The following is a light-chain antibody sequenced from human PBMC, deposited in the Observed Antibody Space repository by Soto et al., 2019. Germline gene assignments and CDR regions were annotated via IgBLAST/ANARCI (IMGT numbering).Light chain of an antibody. CDR2: EVT. J-gene: IGLJ1*01. Sequence: QSVLTQPASVSASPGQSITISGTGTSSDVGFYNYVSWYQHLPGKAPKLMIYEVTNRPSGVSDRFSGSKSGNTASLTISGLQAEGEADYYCLSFTTISTYIFGTGTKVTVL. CDR3: LSFTTISTYI. CDR1: SSDVGFYNY. V-gene: IGLV2-14*01.